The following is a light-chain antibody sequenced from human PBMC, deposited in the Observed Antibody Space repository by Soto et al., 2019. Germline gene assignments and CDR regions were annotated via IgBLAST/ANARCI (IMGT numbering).Light chain of an antibody. Sequence: DLQMTQSPSTLSASVGDRVTITCRASQSIGNWLAWYQQKPGKAPNLLIYKASTLKSGVPSRFSGSGSGTEFTLIISSLQPDDFATYYCQQYNSTVSFGGGSKVQIK. J-gene: IGKJ4*01. V-gene: IGKV1-5*03. CDR3: QQYNSTVS. CDR1: QSIGNW. CDR2: KAS.